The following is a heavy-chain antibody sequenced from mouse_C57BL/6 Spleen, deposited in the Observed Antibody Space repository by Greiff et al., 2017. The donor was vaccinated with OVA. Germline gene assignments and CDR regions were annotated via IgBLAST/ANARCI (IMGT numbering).Heavy chain of an antibody. D-gene: IGHD1-1*01. V-gene: IGHV10-1*01. CDR3: VRAYGSSYGFAY. J-gene: IGHJ3*01. Sequence: EVQVVESGGGLVQPKGSLKLSCAASGFSFNTYAMNWVRQAPGKGLEWVARIRSKSNNYATYYADSVKDRFTISRDDSESMLYLQMNNLKTEDTAMYYCVRAYGSSYGFAYWGQGTLVTVSA. CDR2: IRSKSNNYAT. CDR1: GFSFNTYA.